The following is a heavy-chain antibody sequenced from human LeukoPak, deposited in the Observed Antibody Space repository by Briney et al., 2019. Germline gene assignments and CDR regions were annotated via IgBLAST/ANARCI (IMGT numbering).Heavy chain of an antibody. D-gene: IGHD6-19*01. J-gene: IGHJ4*02. V-gene: IGHV3-48*01. CDR3: AKDARRTFGLSSGLYRGSYYFDY. CDR1: GFTFNSYA. CDR2: ISSSSNVI. Sequence: GGSLRLSCAASGFTFNSYAFNWVRQAPGKGLEWVSYISSSSNVIYYTDSVKGRFTISRDNARNLLSLQMNSLRAEDTAVYYCAKDARRTFGLSSGLYRGSYYFDYWGQGTLVTVSS.